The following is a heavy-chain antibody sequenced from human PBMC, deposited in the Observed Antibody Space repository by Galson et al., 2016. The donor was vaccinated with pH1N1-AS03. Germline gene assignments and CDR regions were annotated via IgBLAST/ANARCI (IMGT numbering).Heavy chain of an antibody. CDR3: TAYNWGSPFDV. CDR1: GFTFNNYW. D-gene: IGHD7-27*01. J-gene: IGHJ3*01. Sequence: SLRLSCAASGFTFNNYWMYWVRQAPGKGLVWVSRISPDGTDTLNADSVRGRFTITRDNSKITLFLQMNSLGAEDTAMYYCTAYNWGSPFDVWGQGAMVTV. V-gene: IGHV3-74*01. CDR2: ISPDGTDT.